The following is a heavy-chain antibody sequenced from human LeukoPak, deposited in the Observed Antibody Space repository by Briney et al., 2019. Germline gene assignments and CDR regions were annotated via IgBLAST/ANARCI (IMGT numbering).Heavy chain of an antibody. CDR2: IYPGDSDT. V-gene: IGHV5-51*01. Sequence: GESLKISCKGSGYSFTSYWIGWVRQMLGKGLEWMGIIYPGDSDTRYSPSFQGQVTISADKTISTAYLQWSSLKASDTAIYYCARRDYVPIFDYWGQGTLVTVSS. CDR1: GYSFTSYW. CDR3: ARRDYVPIFDY. J-gene: IGHJ4*02. D-gene: IGHD4-17*01.